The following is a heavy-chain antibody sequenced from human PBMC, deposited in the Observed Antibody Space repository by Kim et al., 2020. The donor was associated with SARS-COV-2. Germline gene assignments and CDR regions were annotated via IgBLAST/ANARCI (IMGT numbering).Heavy chain of an antibody. CDR2: IYYSGST. D-gene: IGHD3-22*01. CDR3: ARGQGLMTLIVVVVGAFDY. V-gene: IGHV4-31*03. J-gene: IGHJ4*02. Sequence: SETLSLTCTVSGGSISSGGYYWSWIRQHPGKGLEWIGYIYYSGSTYYNPSLKSRVTISVDTSKNQFSLKLSSVTAADTAVYYCARGQGLMTLIVVVVGAFDYWGQGNLVTVSS. CDR1: GGSISSGGYY.